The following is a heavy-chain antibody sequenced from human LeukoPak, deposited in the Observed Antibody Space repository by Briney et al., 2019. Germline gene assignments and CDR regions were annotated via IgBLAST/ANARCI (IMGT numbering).Heavy chain of an antibody. CDR3: ARFPGRGPNAVAVAL. J-gene: IGHJ4*02. V-gene: IGHV1-69*04. D-gene: IGHD6-19*01. CDR1: GGTFSSYA. Sequence: ASVKVSCKASGGTFSSYAISWVRQAPGQGLEWMGRIIPILGIANYAQKFQGRVTITADKSTSTAYMELSSLRSEDTAVYYCARFPGRGPNAVAVALWGQGTLVTVSS. CDR2: IIPILGIA.